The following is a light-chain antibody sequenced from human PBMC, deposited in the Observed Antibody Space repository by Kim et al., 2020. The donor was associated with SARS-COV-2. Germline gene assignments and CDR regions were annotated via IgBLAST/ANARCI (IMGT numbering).Light chain of an antibody. J-gene: IGLJ3*02. CDR1: SSDVGRYNF. V-gene: IGLV2-14*03. Sequence: LTQPASVSGSPGQSITVSCTGTSSDVGRYNFVSWYQQHPGKAPKLMIYDVSNRPSGVSDRFSGSKSGNTASLTISGLQAEDEADYYCSSFAISTTWVFGGGTQLTVL. CDR3: SSFAISTTWV. CDR2: DVS.